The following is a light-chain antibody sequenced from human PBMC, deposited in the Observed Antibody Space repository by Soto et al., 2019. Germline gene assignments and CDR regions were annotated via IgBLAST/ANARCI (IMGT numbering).Light chain of an antibody. CDR1: QSVSSY. CDR3: QQRRA. J-gene: IGKJ1*01. Sequence: EIVLTQSPATLSLSPGERATLSCRASQSVSSYLAWYQQKPGQAPRLLIYDASNRATGIPARFSGSGSGTGSTLTISSLEPEDFAVYYCQQRRAFGQGTKVEIK. V-gene: IGKV3-11*01. CDR2: DAS.